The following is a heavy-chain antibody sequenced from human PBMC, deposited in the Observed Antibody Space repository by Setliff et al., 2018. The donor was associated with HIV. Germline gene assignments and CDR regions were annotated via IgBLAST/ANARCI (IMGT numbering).Heavy chain of an antibody. J-gene: IGHJ5*02. CDR1: GDPINSHY. CDR2: ISYNEYT. Sequence: SETLSLTCTVSGDPINSHYWSWIRQPPGEGLEWIGHISYNEYTNYNPSLKSRVIISVDTSKNQFSLKVRSVTAADTAMYYCARETRSFGGIDPWGQGTLVTVSS. D-gene: IGHD2-15*01. CDR3: ARETRSFGGIDP. V-gene: IGHV4-59*11.